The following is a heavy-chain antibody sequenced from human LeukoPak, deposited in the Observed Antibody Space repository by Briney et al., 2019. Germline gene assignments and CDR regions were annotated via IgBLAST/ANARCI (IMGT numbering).Heavy chain of an antibody. J-gene: IGHJ6*03. Sequence: GASVKVSCKASGGTFSSYAISWVRQAHGQGLEWMGRIIPIFGTANYAQKFQGRVTITTDESTSTAYMELSSLRSEDTAVYYCASCSTSCYLGYYYYYMDVWGKGTTVTVSS. CDR1: GGTFSSYA. CDR2: IIPIFGTA. D-gene: IGHD2-2*01. CDR3: ASCSTSCYLGYYYYYMDV. V-gene: IGHV1-69*05.